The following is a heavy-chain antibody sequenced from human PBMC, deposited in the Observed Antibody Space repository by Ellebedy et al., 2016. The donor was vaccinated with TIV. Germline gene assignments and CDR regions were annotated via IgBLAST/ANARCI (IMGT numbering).Heavy chain of an antibody. V-gene: IGHV1-69*13. CDR1: GGTFSSYA. Sequence: ASVKVSCKASGGTFSSYAISWVRQAPGQGLEWMGGIIPIFGTANYAQKFQGRVTITADESTSTAYMELSSLRSEDTAVYYCASAREQRDGYNWVCDYWGQGTLVTVSS. CDR2: IIPIFGTA. J-gene: IGHJ4*02. D-gene: IGHD5-24*01. CDR3: ASAREQRDGYNWVCDY.